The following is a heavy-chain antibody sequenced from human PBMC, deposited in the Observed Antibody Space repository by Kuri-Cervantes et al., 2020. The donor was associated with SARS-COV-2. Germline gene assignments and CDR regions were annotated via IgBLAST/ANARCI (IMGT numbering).Heavy chain of an antibody. V-gene: IGHV3-21*01. D-gene: IGHD3-3*01. Sequence: GESLKISRAASGFTFSSYSMNWVRQAPGKGLEWVSSISSSSSYIYYADSVKGRFTISRDNAKNSLYLQMNSLRAEDTAVYYCARGGFLEWFLDYWGQGTLVTVSS. J-gene: IGHJ4*02. CDR1: GFTFSSYS. CDR3: ARGGFLEWFLDY. CDR2: ISSSSSYI.